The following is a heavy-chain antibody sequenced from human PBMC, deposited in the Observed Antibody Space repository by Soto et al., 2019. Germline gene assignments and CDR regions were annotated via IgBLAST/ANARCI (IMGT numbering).Heavy chain of an antibody. D-gene: IGHD3-16*01. Sequence: QVQLQESGPGLVKPSQTLSLTCTVSGGSIRSGGYYWSWIRQHPGKGLAWIGCIYYSGSTYYTPSLKSRVIISVDTSKNQFSLNLSSVTAADTAAYYCARGVLYWGQGTLVTVSS. CDR2: IYYSGST. J-gene: IGHJ4*02. CDR1: GGSIRSGGYY. CDR3: ARGVLY. V-gene: IGHV4-31*03.